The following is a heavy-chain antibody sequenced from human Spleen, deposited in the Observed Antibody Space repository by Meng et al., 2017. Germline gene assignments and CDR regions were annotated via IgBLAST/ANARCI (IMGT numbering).Heavy chain of an antibody. J-gene: IGHJ4*02. V-gene: IGHV4-59*12. Sequence: SETLSLTCTVSGGSISSYYWSWIRQPPGKGLEWIGYIYYSGTTNYNPSLKSRLTTSVDTSQNQFSLKLSSVTAADTAVYYCARVLAITMVRGVQGEFDYWGQGTLVTVSS. CDR3: ARVLAITMVRGVQGEFDY. D-gene: IGHD3-10*01. CDR2: IYYSGTT. CDR1: GGSISSYY.